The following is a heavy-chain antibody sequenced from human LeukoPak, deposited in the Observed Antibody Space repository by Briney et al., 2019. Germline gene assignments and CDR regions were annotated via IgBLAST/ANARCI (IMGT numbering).Heavy chain of an antibody. D-gene: IGHD3-10*01. CDR2: IYYSGST. CDR3: ARLSLYGLGSYSLSADY. Sequence: PSETLSLTCTVSGGSISSYYWSWIRQPPGKGLEWIGYIYYSGSTNYNPSLKSRVTISVDTSKNQFSLKLSSVTAADTAVYYCARLSLYGLGSYSLSADYWGQGTLVTVSS. J-gene: IGHJ4*02. V-gene: IGHV4-59*08. CDR1: GGSISSYY.